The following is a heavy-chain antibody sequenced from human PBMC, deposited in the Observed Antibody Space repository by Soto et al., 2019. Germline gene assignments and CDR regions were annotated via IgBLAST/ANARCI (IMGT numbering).Heavy chain of an antibody. V-gene: IGHV4-59*01. CDR2: IYYSGST. CDR3: ARDTALGYCSGGSCYSMGGWFDP. Sequence: SETLSLTCTVSGGSISSYYWSWIRQPPGKGLEWIGYIYYSGSTNYNPSLKSRVTISVDTSKNQFSLKLSSVTAADTAVYYCARDTALGYCSGGSCYSMGGWFDPWGQGTLVTVSS. D-gene: IGHD2-15*01. CDR1: GGSISSYY. J-gene: IGHJ5*02.